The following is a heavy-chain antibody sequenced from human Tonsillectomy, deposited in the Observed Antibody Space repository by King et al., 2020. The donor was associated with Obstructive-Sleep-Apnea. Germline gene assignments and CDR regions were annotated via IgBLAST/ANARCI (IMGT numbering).Heavy chain of an antibody. CDR1: GGSISSGGYY. D-gene: IGHD3/OR15-3a*01. CDR2: IYYSRST. J-gene: IGHJ4*02. Sequence: QLQESGPGLVKPSQTLSLTCTFSGGSISSGGYYWSWIPQHPGKGLEWIGDIYYSRSTYYNPSLKSRVIVSVDTSQNQFFLNRTSATAACTAVYFCARGLGTGGDSWGQGTLVTVSS. V-gene: IGHV4-31*03. CDR3: ARGLGTGGDS.